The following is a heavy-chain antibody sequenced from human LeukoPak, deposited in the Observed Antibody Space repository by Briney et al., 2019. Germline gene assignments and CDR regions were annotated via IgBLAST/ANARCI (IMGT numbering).Heavy chain of an antibody. CDR3: ARDLSGYSYGFGGDL. CDR1: GFTISANF. V-gene: IGHV3-66*01. D-gene: IGHD5-18*01. Sequence: GGSLRLSCAASGFTISANFMSWVRQAPGKGLEWVSIMYSVGSTFYADSVKGRFAISRDPSKNSLDLQMDSLRVDDTAVYYCARDLSGYSYGFGGDLWGQGTLVTVSS. J-gene: IGHJ4*02. CDR2: MYSVGST.